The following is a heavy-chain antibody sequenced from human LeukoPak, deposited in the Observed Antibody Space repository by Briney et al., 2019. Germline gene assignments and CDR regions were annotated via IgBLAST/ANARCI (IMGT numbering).Heavy chain of an antibody. V-gene: IGHV3-9*01. J-gene: IGHJ4*02. CDR2: VSWNSGSI. Sequence: GGSLRLSCAASGFTFDDYAMHWVRQVPGKGQEWVSGVSWNSGSIGYADSVRGRFTISRDNAKNSLYLQMNSLRAEDTALYYCTKDIDGDYRFGVDFWGQGTLVTVSS. CDR3: TKDIDGDYRFGVDF. D-gene: IGHD4-17*01. CDR1: GFTFDDYA.